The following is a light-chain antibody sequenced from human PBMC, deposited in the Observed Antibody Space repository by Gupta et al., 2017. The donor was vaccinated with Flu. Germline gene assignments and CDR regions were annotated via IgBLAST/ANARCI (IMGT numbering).Light chain of an antibody. CDR3: QHRDSIIST. CDR1: RNINNY. Sequence: DIQMTQSPSSLSASVGDRVTITCRASRNINNYLHWYHQKPGKAPKLLIYAASTVKNGVPSRFSGSGSGTEFALTISRRQPEDFGIYCCQHRDSIISTFGQGTKVENK. V-gene: IGKV1-39*01. CDR2: AAS. J-gene: IGKJ1*01.